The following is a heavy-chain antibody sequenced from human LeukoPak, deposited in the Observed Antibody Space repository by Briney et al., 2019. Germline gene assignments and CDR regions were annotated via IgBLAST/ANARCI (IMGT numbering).Heavy chain of an antibody. CDR3: ARGPPSRYYYMDV. CDR1: GFTFSSYS. J-gene: IGHJ6*03. CDR2: ISSSSSYI. D-gene: IGHD2-2*01. Sequence: GGSLRLSCAASGFTFSSYSMNWVRQAPGKGLEWVSSISSSSSYIYYADSVKGRFTISGDNAKNSLYLQMNSLRAEDTAVYYCARGPPSRYYYMDVWGKGTTVTVSS. V-gene: IGHV3-21*01.